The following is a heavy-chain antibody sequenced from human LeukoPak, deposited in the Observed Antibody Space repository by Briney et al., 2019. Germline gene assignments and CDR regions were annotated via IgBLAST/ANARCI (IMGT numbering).Heavy chain of an antibody. CDR1: GFAFSSYA. CDR2: ITAGGGTT. D-gene: IGHD3-10*01. Sequence: PSGGSLRLSCAASGFAFSSYAMTWVRQAPGKGPEWVSSITAGGGTTYYAESVKGRFTISRDNTKNTLYLQMDSLRAEDTAVYYCARTYYSGSGTYQRWFDPWGQGTLVTVSS. CDR3: ARTYYSGSGTYQRWFDP. V-gene: IGHV3-23*01. J-gene: IGHJ5*02.